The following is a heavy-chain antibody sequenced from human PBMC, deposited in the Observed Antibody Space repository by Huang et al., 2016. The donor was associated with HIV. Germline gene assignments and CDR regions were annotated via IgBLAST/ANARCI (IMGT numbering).Heavy chain of an antibody. CDR2: VYDSGNT. CDR1: GDSVSSHY. V-gene: IGHV4-59*02. Sequence: QVRLQESGPGLVKPSETLSLSCTVSGDSVSSHYWGWIRHPPGKGLEWIGTVYDSGNTKYNHRLKRRSTISVDTSKNGLSLNITSGSAADTAMYFCVRDQGRLAVGGIDNWFDPWGQGALVTVSS. CDR3: VRDQGRLAVGGIDNWFDP. J-gene: IGHJ5*02. D-gene: IGHD6-19*01.